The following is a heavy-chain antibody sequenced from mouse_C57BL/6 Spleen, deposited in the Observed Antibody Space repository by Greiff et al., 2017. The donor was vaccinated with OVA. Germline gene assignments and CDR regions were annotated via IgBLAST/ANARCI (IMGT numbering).Heavy chain of an antibody. Sequence: QVQLKESGPGLVAPSQSLSITCTVSGFSLTSYGVHWVRQPPGKGLEWLVVIWSDGSTTYNSALKSRLSISKDNSKSQVFLQMNSLQTDDTAMYYCARLNWDYYAMDYWGQGTSVTVSS. D-gene: IGHD4-1*01. CDR1: GFSLTSYG. J-gene: IGHJ4*01. CDR2: IWSDGST. CDR3: ARLNWDYYAMDY. V-gene: IGHV2-6*03.